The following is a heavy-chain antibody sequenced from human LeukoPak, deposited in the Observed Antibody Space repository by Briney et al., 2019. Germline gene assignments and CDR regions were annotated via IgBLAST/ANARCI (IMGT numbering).Heavy chain of an antibody. CDR3: ARGIVVVPAARLQFDY. CDR1: GYTFTSYG. V-gene: IGHV1-18*01. J-gene: IGHJ4*02. D-gene: IGHD2-2*01. CDR2: ISAYNGNT. Sequence: ASVKVSCKASGYTFTSYGISWVRQAPGQGLEWMGWISAYNGNTNYAQKLQGRVTMTTDTFTSTAYMELRSLRSDDTAVYYCARGIVVVPAARLQFDYWGQGTLVTVSS.